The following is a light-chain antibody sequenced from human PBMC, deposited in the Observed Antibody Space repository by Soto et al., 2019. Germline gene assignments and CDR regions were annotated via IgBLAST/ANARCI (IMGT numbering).Light chain of an antibody. V-gene: IGLV1-44*01. Sequence: QSVLTQPPSASGTPGQRVTISCSGSSSNIGSNTVNWYQQLPGTAPKLLIYSNNQRPSGVPDRFSGSKSGTSASLAISGLQSDDEADYYCAAWDDSLSDYVFGTGTKATVL. J-gene: IGLJ1*01. CDR2: SNN. CDR3: AAWDDSLSDYV. CDR1: SSNIGSNT.